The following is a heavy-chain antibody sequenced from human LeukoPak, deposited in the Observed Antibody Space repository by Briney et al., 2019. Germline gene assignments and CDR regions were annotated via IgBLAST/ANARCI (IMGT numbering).Heavy chain of an antibody. J-gene: IGHJ6*02. CDR1: GYTLTELS. V-gene: IGHV1-24*01. Sequence: ASVKVSCKVSGYTLTELSMHWVRQAPGKGLEWMGGFDPEDGETIYAQKFQGRVTMTGDTSTDTAYMELSSLRSEDTAVYYCATALVQVPYYYYHGMDVWGQGTTVTVSS. CDR2: FDPEDGET. CDR3: ATALVQVPYYYYHGMDV.